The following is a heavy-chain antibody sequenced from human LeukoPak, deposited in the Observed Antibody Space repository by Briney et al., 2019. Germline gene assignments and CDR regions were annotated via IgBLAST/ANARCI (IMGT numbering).Heavy chain of an antibody. J-gene: IGHJ3*02. D-gene: IGHD3-10*01. V-gene: IGHV4-34*01. CDR3: ARPMVRGVRIPFDI. CDR2: IYYSGST. CDR1: GGSFSGYY. Sequence: SETLSLTCAVYGGSFSGYYWSWIRQPPGKGLEWIGSIYYSGSTYYNPSLKSRVTISVDTSKNQFSLKLSSVTAADTAVYYCARPMVRGVRIPFDIWGQGTMVTVSS.